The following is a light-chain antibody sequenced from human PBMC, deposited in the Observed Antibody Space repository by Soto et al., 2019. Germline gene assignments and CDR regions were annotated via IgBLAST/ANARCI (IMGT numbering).Light chain of an antibody. J-gene: IGLJ1*01. CDR3: SSYTGSSTVV. Sequence: QSVLTQPASVSGCPGQSITISCTGTSSDVGGYNYVSWYQQHPGKAPKFLISEVSNRPSGVSNRFSASKSGNTASLTISGLQAEDEADYYCSSYTGSSTVVFGTGTKVTVL. CDR2: EVS. CDR1: SSDVGGYNY. V-gene: IGLV2-14*01.